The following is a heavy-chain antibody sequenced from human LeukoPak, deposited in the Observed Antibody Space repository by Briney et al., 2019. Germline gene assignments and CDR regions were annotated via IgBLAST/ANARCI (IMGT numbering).Heavy chain of an antibody. J-gene: IGHJ4*02. CDR1: GFTFSSYS. D-gene: IGHD3-22*01. CDR3: ARGTVVVIRGRGDY. Sequence: GGSLRLSCAASGFTFSSYSMNWVRQAPGKGLEWVSSISSSSSYIYYADSVKGRFTISRDNSKNTLYLQMNSLRAEDTAVYYCARGTVVVIRGRGDYWGQGTLVTVSS. CDR2: ISSSSSYI. V-gene: IGHV3-21*01.